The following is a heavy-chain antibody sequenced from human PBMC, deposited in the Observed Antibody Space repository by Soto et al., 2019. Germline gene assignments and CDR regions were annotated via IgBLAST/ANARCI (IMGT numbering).Heavy chain of an antibody. V-gene: IGHV1-3*01. J-gene: IGHJ4*02. Sequence: QVQLVQSGAEVKSPEASVKVSCKASGYTFNNYAIHWLRQAPGQRLERMGWINGGNGNTKYSQKLQGRVTITKDTSASTAYMELSSLRSDDTAVYYCARPQGGDYGDYYFDYWGQGTLVTVSS. CDR3: ARPQGGDYGDYYFDY. D-gene: IGHD4-17*01. CDR1: GYTFNNYA. CDR2: INGGNGNT.